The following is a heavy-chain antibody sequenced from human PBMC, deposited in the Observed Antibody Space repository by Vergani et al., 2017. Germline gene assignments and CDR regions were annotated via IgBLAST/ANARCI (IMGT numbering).Heavy chain of an antibody. CDR3: AHAINWGVCDY. CDR1: GFSLRTSGVG. D-gene: IGHD7-27*01. CDR2: IYLDGVK. V-gene: IGHV2-5*02. Sequence: QITLKESGPTLVKPTQTLTLTCTFSGFSLRTSGVGVGWIRQPPGKALEGLALIYLDGVKRYSPSLKSRLTITKDTSKNQVVLTMTNIDPVDTATYYCAHAINWGVCDYWGQGTLVTVSS. J-gene: IGHJ4*02.